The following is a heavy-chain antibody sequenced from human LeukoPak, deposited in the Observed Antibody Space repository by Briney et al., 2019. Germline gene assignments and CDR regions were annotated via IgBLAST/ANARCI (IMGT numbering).Heavy chain of an antibody. J-gene: IGHJ3*02. CDR2: IIPIFGTA. V-gene: IGHV1-69*05. CDR3: ARGRTHRYNWHTRNTDGFDI. Sequence: SVKVSCKASGGTFSSYAISWVRQAPGQGLEWMGGIIPIFGTANYPQKLQGRVTMTIDTSTSTAYMELRSLRSDDTAVYYCARGRTHRYNWHTRNTDGFDIWGQGTMVTVSS. D-gene: IGHD1-1*01. CDR1: GGTFSSYA.